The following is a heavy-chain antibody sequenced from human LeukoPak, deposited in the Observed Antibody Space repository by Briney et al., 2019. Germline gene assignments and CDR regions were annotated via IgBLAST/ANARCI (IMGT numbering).Heavy chain of an antibody. Sequence: SETLSLTCTVSGGFISSSSYYWGWIRQPPGKGLEWIGSIYYSGSTYYNPSLKSRVTISVDTSKNQFSLKLSSVTAADTAVYYCARQRHTSTDWFDPWGQGTLVTVSS. CDR2: IYYSGST. J-gene: IGHJ5*02. D-gene: IGHD2/OR15-2a*01. V-gene: IGHV4-39*07. CDR3: ARQRHTSTDWFDP. CDR1: GGFISSSSYY.